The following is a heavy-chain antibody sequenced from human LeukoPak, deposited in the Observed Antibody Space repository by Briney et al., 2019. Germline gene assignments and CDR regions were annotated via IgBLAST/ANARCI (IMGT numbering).Heavy chain of an antibody. Sequence: ASVKVSCKASGYTFTSYGISWVRQAPGQGLEWMGWISAYNGNTNYAQKLQGRVTMTTDTPTSTAYMELRSLRSDDTAVYYCARDRDPHPTTVDPFDYWGQGTLVTVSS. CDR1: GYTFTSYG. J-gene: IGHJ4*02. D-gene: IGHD4-23*01. CDR2: ISAYNGNT. V-gene: IGHV1-18*01. CDR3: ARDRDPHPTTVDPFDY.